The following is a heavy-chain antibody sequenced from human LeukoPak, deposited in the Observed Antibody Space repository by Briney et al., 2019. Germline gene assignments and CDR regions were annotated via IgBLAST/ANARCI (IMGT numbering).Heavy chain of an antibody. Sequence: SQTLSLTCSVSGGSISSGGYYWSWIRQHPGKGLEWIGYIYYSGSTYYNPSLKSRVTISVDTSKNQFSLKLSSVTAADTAVYYCARVSPVTPPYYYYGMDVWGQGTTVTVSS. D-gene: IGHD5-18*01. J-gene: IGHJ6*02. V-gene: IGHV4-31*03. CDR2: IYYSGST. CDR1: GGSISSGGYY. CDR3: ARVSPVTPPYYYYGMDV.